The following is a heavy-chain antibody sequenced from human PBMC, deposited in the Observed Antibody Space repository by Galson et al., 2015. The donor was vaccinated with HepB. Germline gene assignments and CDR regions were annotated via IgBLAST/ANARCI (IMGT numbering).Heavy chain of an antibody. D-gene: IGHD2-2*01. CDR2: INWNGGNT. CDR1: GFTFDDYG. J-gene: IGHJ6*03. Sequence: SLRLSCAASGFTFDDYGMSWVRQGPGKGLEWVSGINWNGGNTSYADSVKGRFTISRDNAKNSLYLQMNSLRAEDTALYHCARAFCSSTSCLGTAYYYMDVWGKGITVTVSS. CDR3: ARAFCSSTSCLGTAYYYMDV. V-gene: IGHV3-20*01.